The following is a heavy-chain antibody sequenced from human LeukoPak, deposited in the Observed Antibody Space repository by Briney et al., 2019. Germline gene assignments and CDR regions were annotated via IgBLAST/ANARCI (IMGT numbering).Heavy chain of an antibody. D-gene: IGHD3-3*01. CDR1: GYTSSSYD. Sequence: VASVKVSCTTSGYTSSSYDINWVRQATGQGLEWMGWMNPITGNTGYAQKFQGRVTMTRDTSLSTAYMELSGLTTEDTAVYYCARRRQTSIFGVANVQPDYGMDVWGQGATVTVSS. J-gene: IGHJ6*02. CDR3: ARRRQTSIFGVANVQPDYGMDV. CDR2: MNPITGNT. V-gene: IGHV1-8*01.